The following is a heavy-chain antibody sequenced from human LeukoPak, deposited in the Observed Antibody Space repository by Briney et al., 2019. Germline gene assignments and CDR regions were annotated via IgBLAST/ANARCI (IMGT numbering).Heavy chain of an antibody. J-gene: IGHJ5*02. CDR1: GFTFSSYY. CDR2: IKQDGSEK. CDR3: ARGHDILTGYGPLSFDP. V-gene: IGHV3-7*01. D-gene: IGHD3-9*01. Sequence: GGSLRLSCAASGFTFSSYYMTWVRLPPGKGLEWVANIKQDGSEKYYADSVKGRFTISRDNAKNSLYLQMNSLTAEDTAVYYCARGHDILTGYGPLSFDPWGQGTLVTVSS.